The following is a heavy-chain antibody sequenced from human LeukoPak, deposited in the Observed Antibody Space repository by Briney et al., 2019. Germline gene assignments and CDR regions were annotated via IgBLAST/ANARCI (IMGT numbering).Heavy chain of an antibody. Sequence: GASVKVSCKASGYTFTSYHMHWVRQAPGQGLEWMGIINPSGGTTNYAQKFRGRVTMTRDTSISTAYMELSRLRSDDTAVYYCARVRYYYDSSGYHHGSFDIWGQGTMVTVSS. V-gene: IGHV1-46*01. CDR3: ARVRYYYDSSGYHHGSFDI. J-gene: IGHJ3*02. D-gene: IGHD3-22*01. CDR1: GYTFTSYH. CDR2: INPSGGTT.